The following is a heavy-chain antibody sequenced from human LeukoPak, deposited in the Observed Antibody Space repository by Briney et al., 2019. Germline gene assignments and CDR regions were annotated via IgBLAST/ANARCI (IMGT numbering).Heavy chain of an antibody. V-gene: IGHV3-21*01. D-gene: IGHD6-25*01. CDR1: GFTFSSYS. J-gene: IGHJ4*02. CDR3: ARDIGETYSSDLGY. Sequence: PGGSLRLSCAASGFTFSSYSMNWVRQAPGKGLEWVSSISSSSSYIYYADSVKGRFTISRDNAKNSLYLQMNSLRAEDTAVYYCARDIGETYSSDLGYLGQGTLVTVSS. CDR2: ISSSSSYI.